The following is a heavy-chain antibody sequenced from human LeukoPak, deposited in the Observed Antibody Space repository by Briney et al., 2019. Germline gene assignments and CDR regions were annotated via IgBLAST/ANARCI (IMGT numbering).Heavy chain of an antibody. CDR3: ARDTYSSGWYDY. Sequence: SETLSLTCTVSGGSISSGDYYWSWIRQPPGKGLEWIGYIYYSGSTYYNPSLKSRVTIPVDTSKNQFSLKLSSVTAADTAVYYCARDTYSSGWYDYWGQGTLVTVSS. CDR1: GGSISSGDYY. J-gene: IGHJ4*02. D-gene: IGHD6-19*01. V-gene: IGHV4-30-4*08. CDR2: IYYSGST.